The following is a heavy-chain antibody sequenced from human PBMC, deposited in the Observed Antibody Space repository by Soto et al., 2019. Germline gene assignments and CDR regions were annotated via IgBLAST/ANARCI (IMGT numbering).Heavy chain of an antibody. CDR1: GGTLRTFP. D-gene: IGHD3-22*01. Sequence: QVQLVQSGAEVKKPGSSVRVSCKASGGTLRTFPISWVRQAPGQGLEWMGGIIPILRTPNYAQKFQGRLTINADESTSTAYMELSSLRSEDTAMYYCARDRSSENYRLSWIDALDIWGQGTMVTVSS. V-gene: IGHV1-69*01. CDR2: IIPILRTP. CDR3: ARDRSSENYRLSWIDALDI. J-gene: IGHJ3*02.